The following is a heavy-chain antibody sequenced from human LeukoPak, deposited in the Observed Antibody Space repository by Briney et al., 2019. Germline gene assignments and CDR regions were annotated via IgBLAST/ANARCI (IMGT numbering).Heavy chain of an antibody. CDR2: FDPEDGET. CDR1: GYTLTELS. V-gene: IGHV1-24*01. CDR3: ATPSGSYRRDAFDI. D-gene: IGHD1-26*01. Sequence: ASVKVSCKVSGYTLTELSMHWVRQAPGKGLEWMGGFDPEDGETIYAQKFQGRVTMTEDTSTDTAYMELSSLRSEDTAVYYCATPSGSYRRDAFDIWGQGTMVTVSS. J-gene: IGHJ3*02.